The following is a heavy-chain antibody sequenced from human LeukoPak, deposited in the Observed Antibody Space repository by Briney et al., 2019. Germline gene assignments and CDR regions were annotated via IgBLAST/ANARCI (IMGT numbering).Heavy chain of an antibody. CDR1: GYTFTRYD. J-gene: IGHJ6*03. Sequence: GASVKVSRKASGYTFTRYDINWVRQATGQGLEWMGWMNPDSGNTGYAQKFQGRVTITRNTSISTAYMEVTSLGSDDTAVYFCARASSSSSVLYYYYMDVWGKGTPVTVSS. CDR3: ARASSSSSVLYYYYMDV. D-gene: IGHD6-6*01. V-gene: IGHV1-8*03. CDR2: MNPDSGNT.